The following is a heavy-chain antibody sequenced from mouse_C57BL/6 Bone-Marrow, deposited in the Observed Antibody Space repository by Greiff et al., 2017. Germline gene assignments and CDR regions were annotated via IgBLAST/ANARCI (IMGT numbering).Heavy chain of an antibody. J-gene: IGHJ2*01. D-gene: IGHD2-3*01. CDR2: IHPSDSDT. CDR1: GYTFTSYW. CDR3: ASCDGYYWFDY. Sequence: QVQLKQPGAELVKPGASVKVSCKASGYTFTSYWMHWVKQRPGQGLEWIGRIHPSDSDTNYNQKFKGKATLTVDKSSSTAYMQLSSLTSEDSAVYYCASCDGYYWFDYWGQGTTLTVSS. V-gene: IGHV1-74*01.